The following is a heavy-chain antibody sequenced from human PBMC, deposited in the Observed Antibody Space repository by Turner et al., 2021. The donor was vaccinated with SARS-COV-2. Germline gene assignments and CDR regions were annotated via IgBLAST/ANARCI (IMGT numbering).Heavy chain of an antibody. CDR3: ARDGGGSGSYCYFDY. Sequence: EVQLVESGGGLIQPGGSLRLSCAASGFTVSNNYMSWVRQDPGKGLEWVSVIYSGGSTYYADSVKGRFTISRDNSKNTLYLQMNSLRAEDTAVYYCARDGGGSGSYCYFDYWGQGTLVTVSS. V-gene: IGHV3-53*01. D-gene: IGHD3-10*01. CDR1: GFTVSNNY. J-gene: IGHJ4*02. CDR2: IYSGGST.